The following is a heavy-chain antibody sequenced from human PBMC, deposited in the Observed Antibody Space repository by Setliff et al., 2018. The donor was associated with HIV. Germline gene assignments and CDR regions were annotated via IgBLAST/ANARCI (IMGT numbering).Heavy chain of an antibody. CDR3: ARDGCTSTSCYFIRAFDT. CDR1: GYTFTGYY. Sequence: GASVKVSCKASGYTFTGYYMHWVRQAPGQGLEWMGWINPNSGGTTYAQKFQGRVTMTRDTSISTAYMEVSRLRSDDTAVYYCARDGCTSTSCYFIRAFDTWGQGTMVTVSS. CDR2: INPNSGGT. V-gene: IGHV1-2*02. J-gene: IGHJ3*02. D-gene: IGHD2-2*01.